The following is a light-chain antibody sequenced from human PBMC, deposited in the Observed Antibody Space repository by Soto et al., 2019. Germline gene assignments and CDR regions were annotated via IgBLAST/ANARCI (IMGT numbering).Light chain of an antibody. CDR2: GVS. CDR1: QSVGDTF. Sequence: EIVLTQSPGTLSLSPGEKATLSCRASQSVGDTFLSWYQQKPGLAPRLLIYGVSTRATGIPDRFSGSGSGTDFILTISRREPADFSLYYCGQFVSSPPRTFGQGTKVEIK. J-gene: IGKJ1*01. CDR3: GQFVSSPPRT. V-gene: IGKV3-20*01.